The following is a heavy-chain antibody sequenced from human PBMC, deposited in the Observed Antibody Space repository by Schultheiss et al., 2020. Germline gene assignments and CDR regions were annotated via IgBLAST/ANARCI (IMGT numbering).Heavy chain of an antibody. V-gene: IGHV3-23*01. CDR2: ISGSGGST. CDR3: AKGSYDSSGYYYFDY. Sequence: GGSLRLSCAASGFTFSSYAMSWVRQAPGKGLEWVSAISGSGGSTYYADSVKGRFTISRDNSKNTLYLQMNSLRAEDTAVYYCAKGSYDSSGYYYFDYWGQGTMVTVSS. J-gene: IGHJ4*02. CDR1: GFTFSSYA. D-gene: IGHD3-22*01.